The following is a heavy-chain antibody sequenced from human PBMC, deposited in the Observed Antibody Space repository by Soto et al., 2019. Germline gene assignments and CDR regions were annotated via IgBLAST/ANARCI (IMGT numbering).Heavy chain of an antibody. D-gene: IGHD3-22*01. J-gene: IGHJ4*01. CDR1: YFTFTNAW. V-gene: IGHV3-15*07. CDR2: IKSKTDVGTT. CDR3: TTDSYSTIIIVRFDY. Sequence: PVWSLRLSCSASYFTFTNAWINWVLQSPLKLLELVCRIKSKTDVGTTDYAEPVKGRFAISRDDSNNMVYLQMNSLKIEDTAVYYCTTDSYSTIIIVRFDYWGHGTLVTVSS.